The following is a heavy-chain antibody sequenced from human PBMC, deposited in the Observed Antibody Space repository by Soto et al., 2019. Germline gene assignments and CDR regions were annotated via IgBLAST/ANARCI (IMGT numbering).Heavy chain of an antibody. J-gene: IGHJ5*01. CDR2: IIGGSVTS. CDR1: GFILSSYI. CDR3: ARYSRNLDX. V-gene: IGHV3-23*01. Sequence: GGSLRLSCAASGFILSSYIMSWVRQAPGQGLDWVSSIIGGSVTSYYADPVNGRFTISRDNSINILFLQLNSLVADDTAIYYCARYSRNLDXWGPGTLLTVS. D-gene: IGHD3-9*01.